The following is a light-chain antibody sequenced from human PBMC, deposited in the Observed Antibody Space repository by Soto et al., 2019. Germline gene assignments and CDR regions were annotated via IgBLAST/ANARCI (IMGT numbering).Light chain of an antibody. Sequence: DIQMTQSPSSLSASVGDRVTIACRASQSISTSLNWYQQKPGKAPKLLIYVASSLQSGLTSRFSGSESGTDFTLTISSQQTEDFATFFCQLSYSTPYTFGQATKLEIK. CDR3: QLSYSTPYT. J-gene: IGKJ2*01. CDR1: QSISTS. V-gene: IGKV1-39*01. CDR2: VAS.